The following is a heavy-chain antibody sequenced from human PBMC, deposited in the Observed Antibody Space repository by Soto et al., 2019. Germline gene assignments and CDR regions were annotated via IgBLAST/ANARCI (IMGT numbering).Heavy chain of an antibody. Sequence: QVQLQESGPGLVKPSQTLSLTCTVSGVSISHGAYYWSWIRQLPGKGLEWIGYIYYSGDTQYNPSLKSRITVSIDTSKNQFSLKMNSVTAADTAMYFCARVDRASWLDYWGQGTLVTVSS. J-gene: IGHJ4*02. CDR3: ARVDRASWLDY. V-gene: IGHV4-31*03. D-gene: IGHD6-13*01. CDR2: IYYSGDT. CDR1: GVSISHGAYY.